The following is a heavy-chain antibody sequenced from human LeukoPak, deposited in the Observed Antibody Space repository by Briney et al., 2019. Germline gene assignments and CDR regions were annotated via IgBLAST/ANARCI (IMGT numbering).Heavy chain of an antibody. CDR1: GFTFSSYS. D-gene: IGHD2-2*01. J-gene: IGHJ4*02. CDR3: ARKYEQT. CDR2: ISSGSDTI. Sequence: GGSLRLSCAASGFTFSSYSVSWVRQAPGKGLEWVSYISSGSDTIYYADSVKGRFTISRDNAKNSLYLQMNSRRDEDTAVYYCARKYEQTWGQGTLVTVSS. V-gene: IGHV3-48*02.